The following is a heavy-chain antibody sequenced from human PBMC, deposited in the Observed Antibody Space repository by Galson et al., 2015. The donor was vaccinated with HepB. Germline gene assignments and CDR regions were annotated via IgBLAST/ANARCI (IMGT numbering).Heavy chain of an antibody. CDR3: ARDPAAGIGYFDL. CDR2: ISSSSSHT. CDR1: GFTFSDYY. J-gene: IGHJ2*01. V-gene: IGHV3-11*06. D-gene: IGHD6-13*01. Sequence: SLRLSCAASGFTFSDYYMSWIRQAPGKGLEWVSYISSSSSHTNYADSVKGRFTISRDNAKNSLYLQMNSLRAEDTAVYYCARDPAAGIGYFDLWGRGTLVTVSS.